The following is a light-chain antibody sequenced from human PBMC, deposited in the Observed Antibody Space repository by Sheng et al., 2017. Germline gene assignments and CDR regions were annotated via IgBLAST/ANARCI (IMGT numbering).Light chain of an antibody. CDR2: DLI. Sequence: QSALTQPASVSGSPGQSITISCTGTSRDVGGYNYVSWYQQQPGKAPRLLIYDLINRPSGVSNRFSGSKSGNTASLTISGLQAEDEADYYCSSYTSSDTYVFGPGTKVTVL. CDR1: SRDVGGYNY. J-gene: IGLJ1*01. V-gene: IGLV2-14*03. CDR3: SSYTSSDTYV.